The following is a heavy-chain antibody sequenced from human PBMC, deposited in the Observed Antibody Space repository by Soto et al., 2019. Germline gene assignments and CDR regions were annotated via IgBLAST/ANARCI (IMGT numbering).Heavy chain of an antibody. Sequence: TLSLTCAVSGGSISSGGYYWNWIRQHPGKGLEWIGYIYYSGSTYYNPSLKSRVTISVDTSKNQFSLKLSSVTAADTAVYYCARQNPPGYYYYAMDAWGQGTTVTVSS. CDR2: IYYSGST. CDR1: GGSISSGGYY. CDR3: ARQNPPGYYYYAMDA. V-gene: IGHV4-31*11. J-gene: IGHJ6*02.